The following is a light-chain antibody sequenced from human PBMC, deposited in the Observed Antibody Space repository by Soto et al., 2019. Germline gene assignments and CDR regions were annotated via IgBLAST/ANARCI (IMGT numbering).Light chain of an antibody. J-gene: IGKJ1*01. Sequence: DIQMTQSPSTLSASVGDRVTITCRASQSISGWLAWYQQKPGKAPKLLIYKASSLESGVPSRFSGSGSGTEFTLTISSLQPDDFATYYCQQTYTTPRTFGQGTKVAIK. CDR1: QSISGW. CDR3: QQTYTTPRT. CDR2: KAS. V-gene: IGKV1-5*03.